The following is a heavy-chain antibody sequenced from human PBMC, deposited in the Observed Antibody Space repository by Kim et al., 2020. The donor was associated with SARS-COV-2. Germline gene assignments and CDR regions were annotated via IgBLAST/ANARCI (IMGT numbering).Heavy chain of an antibody. V-gene: IGHV1-46*01. D-gene: IGHD3-10*01. CDR1: GYTFTDFY. J-gene: IGHJ6*02. Sequence: ASVKVSCKASGYTFTDFYLHWVRQAPGQGLEWMGIINPSGGATNYARKFQGRVTMTRDTSTSTVYMELSSLRSEDTAVFYCARSTPGALTLNYYYYGMDVWGHGTTVTVSS. CDR2: INPSGGAT. CDR3: ARSTPGALTLNYYYYGMDV.